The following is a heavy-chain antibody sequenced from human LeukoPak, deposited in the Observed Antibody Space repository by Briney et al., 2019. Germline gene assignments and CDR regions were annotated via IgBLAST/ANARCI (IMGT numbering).Heavy chain of an antibody. CDR2: IRNKNHGYTT. V-gene: IGHV3-72*01. J-gene: IGHJ1*01. Sequence: PGRSLRLSCAASGFDFSGHEMDWVRQAPGRGHEWLARIRNKNHGYTTEYAASVKGRFTISRDDSSSSLRLQMNSLNTDDTAVYFCVRPSQGYFQNWGQGTLVTVSS. D-gene: IGHD6-13*01. CDR3: VRPSQGYFQN. CDR1: GFDFSGHE.